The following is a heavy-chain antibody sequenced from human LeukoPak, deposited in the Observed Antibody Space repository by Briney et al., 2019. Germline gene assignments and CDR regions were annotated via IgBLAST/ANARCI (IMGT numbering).Heavy chain of an antibody. Sequence: GGSLRLSCAASGFTVSSNYMSWVRQAPGKGLEWVSVIYSGGRTYYADSVKGRFTISRDSSKNTLYLQMNSLRAEDTAAYYCARLYGSGSYFYWGQGTLVTVSS. CDR1: GFTVSSNY. CDR2: IYSGGRT. J-gene: IGHJ4*02. CDR3: ARLYGSGSYFY. V-gene: IGHV3-53*01. D-gene: IGHD3-10*01.